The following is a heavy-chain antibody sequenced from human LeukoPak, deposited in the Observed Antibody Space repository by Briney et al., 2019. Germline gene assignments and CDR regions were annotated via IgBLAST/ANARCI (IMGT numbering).Heavy chain of an antibody. CDR3: VRAHGTYAPLGY. CDR1: GFTFSSYT. D-gene: IGHD2-2*01. J-gene: IGHJ4*02. CDR2: ISSSSSYT. Sequence: PGGSLRLSCAGSGFTFSSYTMSWVRQAPGKGLEWISSISSSSSYTYYADPAKGRFTISRDNTKRSLVLQMNSLRAEDTAVYYCVRAHGTYAPLGYWGQGILVTVSS. V-gene: IGHV3-21*01.